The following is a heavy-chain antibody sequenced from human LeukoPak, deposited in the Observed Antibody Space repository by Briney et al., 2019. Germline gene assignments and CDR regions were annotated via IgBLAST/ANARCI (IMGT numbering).Heavy chain of an antibody. V-gene: IGHV4-31*03. Sequence: SETLSLTCTVSGGSISSGGYYWSWIRQHPGKGLEWIGYIYYSGSTYYNPSLKSRVTISVDTSKNQFSLKLSSVTAADTAVYYCARVGIQKPYGMDVWGQGTTVTVSS. D-gene: IGHD5-18*01. CDR3: ARVGIQKPYGMDV. CDR2: IYYSGST. J-gene: IGHJ6*02. CDR1: GGSISSGGYY.